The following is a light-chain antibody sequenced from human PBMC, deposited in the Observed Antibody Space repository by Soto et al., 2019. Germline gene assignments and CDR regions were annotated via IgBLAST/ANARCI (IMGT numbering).Light chain of an antibody. V-gene: IGKV1-39*01. Sequence: DIQMTQSPSSLSASVEDRVIITCRASQSISNHLNWYQQKPGKAPKLLIFAASSLQSGVPSRFSGSRSEPDFTLTISSLLPEDFATYYCQQSYSSPPTFGQGTKVDIK. J-gene: IGKJ1*01. CDR3: QQSYSSPPT. CDR2: AAS. CDR1: QSISNH.